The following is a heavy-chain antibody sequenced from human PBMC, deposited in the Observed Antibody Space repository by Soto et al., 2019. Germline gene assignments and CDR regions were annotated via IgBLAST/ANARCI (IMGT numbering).Heavy chain of an antibody. CDR2: IGGGGDTT. J-gene: IGHJ4*02. CDR3: AKGRGGSGSLTPRVDF. CDR1: GFTFNNYA. D-gene: IGHD3-10*01. Sequence: EVQLLESGGGLVQPGGSLRLSCAASGFTFNNYAMTWVRQAPGKGLEWVSAIGGGGDTTSYADSVKGRFTVSRDGSKNTLYLQMSSRRAEDTALYYCAKGRGGSGSLTPRVDFWGQGTLVTVSS. V-gene: IGHV3-23*01.